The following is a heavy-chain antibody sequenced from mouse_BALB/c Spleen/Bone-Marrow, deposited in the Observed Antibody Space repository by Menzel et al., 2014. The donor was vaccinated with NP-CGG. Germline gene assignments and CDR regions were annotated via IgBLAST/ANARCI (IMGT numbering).Heavy chain of an antibody. CDR3: AREADWNFDY. J-gene: IGHJ2*01. Sequence: QVQLQQSGPELVKPGASVRISCKASGYTFTNYYIHWVKQMPRQGLEWIGWIYPGNVNSKYNEKFKGKATLTADKSSSTAYMQLSSLTSEDSAVYFCAREADWNFDYWGQGTPLTVSS. CDR1: GYTFTNYY. D-gene: IGHD2-13*01. V-gene: IGHV1S56*01. CDR2: IYPGNVNS.